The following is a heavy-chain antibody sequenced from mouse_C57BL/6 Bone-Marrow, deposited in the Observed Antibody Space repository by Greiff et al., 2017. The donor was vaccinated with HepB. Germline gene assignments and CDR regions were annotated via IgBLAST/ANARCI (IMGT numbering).Heavy chain of an antibody. D-gene: IGHD2-3*01. CDR3: ARRDGYYVSWYFDV. CDR1: GFTFSSYG. V-gene: IGHV5-6*02. CDR2: ISSGGSYT. Sequence: EVKLMESGGDLVKPGGSLKLSCAASGFTFSSYGMSWVRQTPDKRLEWVATISSGGSYTYYPDSVKGRFTISRDNAKITLYLQMSSLKSEDTAMYYCARRDGYYVSWYFDVWGTGTTVTVSS. J-gene: IGHJ1*03.